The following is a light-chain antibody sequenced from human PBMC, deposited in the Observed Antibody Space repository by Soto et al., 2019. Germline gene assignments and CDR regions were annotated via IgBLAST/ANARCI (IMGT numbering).Light chain of an antibody. CDR1: QSISNY. V-gene: IGKV1-39*01. CDR3: QQSYSTWT. CDR2: FAS. Sequence: DIQMTQSPSSLSASIGDRITITCRASQSISNYLNWYQQKPGKAPKLLIYFASTLQSGVPSRFSGSGSGTDVTLTISCLQPEDFATYHCQQSYSTWTFGQGTKVEIK. J-gene: IGKJ1*01.